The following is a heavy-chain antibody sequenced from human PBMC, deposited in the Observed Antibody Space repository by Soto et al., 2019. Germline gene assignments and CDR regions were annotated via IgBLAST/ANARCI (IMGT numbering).Heavy chain of an antibody. CDR1: GFIFSSYA. Sequence: EVQLLESGGGLVQPGGSLRLSCAASGFIFSSYAMSWVRQAPGKGLEWVAVISGSGDITNYADSVKGRFTISRDNSKNTLHLQMNSLRAEDAAVYYCAKDRVQLWFPFHYWGQGTLVTVSS. D-gene: IGHD5-18*01. V-gene: IGHV3-23*01. J-gene: IGHJ4*02. CDR2: ISGSGDIT. CDR3: AKDRVQLWFPFHY.